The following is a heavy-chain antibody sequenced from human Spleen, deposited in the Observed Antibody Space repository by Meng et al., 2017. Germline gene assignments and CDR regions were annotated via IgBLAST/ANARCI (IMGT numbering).Heavy chain of an antibody. Sequence: QVHLQPRGAALLEPSETLSLTCVFSGWPFSGYFWSWIRQPPGKGLEWIGEINHSGSTSYNPSLKSRVTISVATSKNHFYLKLSSVTAADTAVYYCARSQGPYSGYDLNYWGQGSLVTVSS. D-gene: IGHD5-12*01. V-gene: IGHV4-34*01. CDR2: INHSGST. CDR3: ARSQGPYSGYDLNY. J-gene: IGHJ4*02. CDR1: GWPFSGYF.